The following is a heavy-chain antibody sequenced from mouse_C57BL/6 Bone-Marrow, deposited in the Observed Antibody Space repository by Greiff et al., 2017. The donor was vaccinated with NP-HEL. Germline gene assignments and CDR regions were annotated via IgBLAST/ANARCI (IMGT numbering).Heavy chain of an antibody. V-gene: IGHV1-42*01. CDR3: ARSRGYYVSSPWFAY. J-gene: IGHJ3*01. D-gene: IGHD1-1*01. CDR1: GYSFTGYY. Sequence: VQLQQSGPELVKPGASVKISCKASGYSFTGYYMNWVKQSPEKSLEWIGEINPSTGGTTYNQKFKAKATLTVDKSSSTAYMQLKSLTSEDSAVYYCARSRGYYVSSPWFAYWGQGTLVTVSA. CDR2: INPSTGGT.